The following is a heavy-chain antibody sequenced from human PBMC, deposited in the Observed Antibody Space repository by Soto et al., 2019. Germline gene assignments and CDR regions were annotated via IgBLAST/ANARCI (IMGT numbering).Heavy chain of an antibody. J-gene: IGHJ4*02. CDR2: ISSSSSYI. CDR1: GFTFSSYS. V-gene: IGHV3-21*01. CDR3: ASPNPQRGSGFLFDY. D-gene: IGHD2-21*01. Sequence: GGSLRLSCAASGFTFSSYSMNWVRQAPGKGLEWVSSISSSSSYIYYADSVKGRFTISRDNAKNSLYLQMDSLRAEDTAVYYCASPNPQRGSGFLFDYWGQGTLVTV.